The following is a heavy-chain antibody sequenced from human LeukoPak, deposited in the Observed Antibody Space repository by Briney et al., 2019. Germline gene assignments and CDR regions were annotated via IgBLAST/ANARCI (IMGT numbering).Heavy chain of an antibody. CDR2: IDTSSSTM. D-gene: IGHD7-27*01. CDR3: AREDDSWGPNNLDL. V-gene: IGHV3-48*02. Sequence: GGSLRLSCAASAFTFSDYSMNWVRQAPGKGLEWTSYIDTSSSTMYYADSVMGRFTISRDNAKESLYLQMNSLRDEDTAVYYCAREDDSWGPNNLDLWGQGTMVTVSS. J-gene: IGHJ3*01. CDR1: AFTFSDYS.